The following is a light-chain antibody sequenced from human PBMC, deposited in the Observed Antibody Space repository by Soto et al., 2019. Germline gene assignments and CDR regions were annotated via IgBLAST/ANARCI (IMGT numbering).Light chain of an antibody. J-gene: IGLJ1*01. V-gene: IGLV2-14*01. CDR2: DVS. Sequence: QSVLTQPASVSGSPGQSITISCTGTSSDVGDYNYVSWYQQHPGKAPKLMLYDVSNRPSGISNRFSGSKSGNTASLTISGLQADDEADYYCSSYTSSSTLFGTGTKVTVL. CDR3: SSYTSSSTL. CDR1: SSDVGDYNY.